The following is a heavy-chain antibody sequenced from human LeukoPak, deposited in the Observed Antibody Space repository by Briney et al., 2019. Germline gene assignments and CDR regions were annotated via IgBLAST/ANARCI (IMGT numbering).Heavy chain of an antibody. D-gene: IGHD3-10*01. CDR1: RYTFTSYA. Sequence: ASVKVSCKASRYTFTSYAMHWVRQAPGQRLEWMGWINAGNGNTKYSQEFQGRVTITRDTSASTAYMELSSLRSEDMAVYYCARDRGDYSRGAFDIWGQGTMVTVSS. CDR2: INAGNGNT. J-gene: IGHJ3*02. V-gene: IGHV1-3*03. CDR3: ARDRGDYSRGAFDI.